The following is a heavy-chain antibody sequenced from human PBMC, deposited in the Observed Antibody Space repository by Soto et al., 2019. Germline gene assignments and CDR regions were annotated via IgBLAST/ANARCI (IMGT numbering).Heavy chain of an antibody. V-gene: IGHV3-21*01. J-gene: IGHJ4*02. CDR1: GCSFSSYT. D-gene: IGHD3-16*02. Sequence: GGSLRLPCAPSGCSFSSYTMNWVRQAPGKGLEWVSSISSSSSYIYYADSVKGRFTISRDNAKNSLYLQMNSLRAEDTAVYYCARDSMITLGGVIGPFDYWGQGTLVTVSS. CDR3: ARDSMITLGGVIGPFDY. CDR2: ISSSSSYI.